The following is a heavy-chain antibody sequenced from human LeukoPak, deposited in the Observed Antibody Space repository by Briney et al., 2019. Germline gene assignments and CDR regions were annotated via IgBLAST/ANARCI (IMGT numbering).Heavy chain of an antibody. V-gene: IGHV3-48*03. CDR1: GFTLSSFE. CDR3: ARRGYESSGPKYYFDH. J-gene: IGHJ4*02. CDR2: VSTSGSSI. Sequence: GGSLRLSCAASGFTLSSFEMNWVRQAPGKGLEWVAYVSTSGSSIYYADSVKGRFAISRDNAKNSLDLQMNSLRAEDTAVYYCARRGYESSGPKYYFDHWGQGILVTVSS. D-gene: IGHD3-22*01.